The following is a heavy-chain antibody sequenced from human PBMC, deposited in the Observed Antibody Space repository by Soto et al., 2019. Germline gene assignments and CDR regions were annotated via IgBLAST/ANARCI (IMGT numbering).Heavy chain of an antibody. CDR2: ISNNGGST. J-gene: IGHJ4*02. CDR3: AKDESAGYYYFDY. D-gene: IGHD3-9*01. Sequence: GGSLRLSCAASGFTFSNYAMSWVRQAPGKGLDWVSVISNNGGSTYYADSVKGRFTISRDISKNTLYLQMNSLRAEDTAVYYCAKDESAGYYYFDYWGQGTLVTVSS. CDR1: GFTFSNYA. V-gene: IGHV3-23*01.